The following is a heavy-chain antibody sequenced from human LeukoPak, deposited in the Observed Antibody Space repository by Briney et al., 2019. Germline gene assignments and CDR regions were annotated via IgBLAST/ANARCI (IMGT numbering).Heavy chain of an antibody. CDR3: ARNINNFWSGYLDYMDV. D-gene: IGHD3-3*01. V-gene: IGHV3-7*01. CDR1: GFTFSSHW. CDR2: IKQDGSEK. J-gene: IGHJ6*03. Sequence: PGASLRLSCAASGFTFSSHWMNWVRQAPGKGLEWVAKIKQDGSEKYYADSVKGRFTISRDNAKNSLYLQLNSLRAEDTAVYYCARNINNFWSGYLDYMDVWGKGTTVTVSS.